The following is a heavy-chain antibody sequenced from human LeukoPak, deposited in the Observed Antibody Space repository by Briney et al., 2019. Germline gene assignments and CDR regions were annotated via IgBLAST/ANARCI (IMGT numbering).Heavy chain of an antibody. Sequence: SETLSLTCTVSGGSISSSSYYWGWIRQPPGKGLEWIGSIYYSGSTYYNPSLKSRVTISVDTSKNQFSLKLSSVTAADTAVYYCARVSGSYSYGFFCFDYWGQGTLVTVSS. D-gene: IGHD5-18*01. V-gene: IGHV4-39*01. CDR2: IYYSGST. CDR3: ARVSGSYSYGFFCFDY. J-gene: IGHJ4*02. CDR1: GGSISSSSYY.